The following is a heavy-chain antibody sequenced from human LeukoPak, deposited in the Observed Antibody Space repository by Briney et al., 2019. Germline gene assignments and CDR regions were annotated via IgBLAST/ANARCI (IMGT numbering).Heavy chain of an antibody. Sequence: SETLSLTCAVSGYSISSGYYWGWIRQPPGKGLEWIGSIYHSGSTYYNPSLKSRVTISVDTSKNQFSLKLSSVTAADTAVYYCARATGIAARRYFDYWGQGTLVTVSS. CDR2: IYHSGST. D-gene: IGHD6-6*01. CDR3: ARATGIAARRYFDY. CDR1: GYSISSGYY. J-gene: IGHJ4*02. V-gene: IGHV4-38-2*01.